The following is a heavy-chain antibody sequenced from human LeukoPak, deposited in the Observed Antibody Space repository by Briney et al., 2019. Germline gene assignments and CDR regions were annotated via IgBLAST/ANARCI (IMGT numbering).Heavy chain of an antibody. J-gene: IGHJ4*02. D-gene: IGHD6-6*01. V-gene: IGHV1-69*04. CDR1: GGTFSSHA. CDR2: IVPILGIA. Sequence: SVKVSCKASGGTFSSHAISWVRQAPGQGLEWVGRIVPILGIANYARQFQGRVTITADKSTTTAYMEVSSLRSGDTAVYYCARVKAARWEILDSWGQGTLVTVSS. CDR3: ARVKAARWEILDS.